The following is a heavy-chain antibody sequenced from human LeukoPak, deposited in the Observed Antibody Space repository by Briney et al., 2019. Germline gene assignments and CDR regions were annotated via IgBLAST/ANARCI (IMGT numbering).Heavy chain of an antibody. CDR3: ARPKTRITIVGVVIGSPWFDP. Sequence: ASVKVSCKASGYTFTSYDINWVRQATGQGLEWMGWMNPNSGNTGYAQKFQGRVTMTRNTSISTAYMELSSLRSEDTAVYYCARPKTRITIVGVVIGSPWFDPWGQGTLVTVSS. CDR2: MNPNSGNT. D-gene: IGHD3-3*01. J-gene: IGHJ5*02. V-gene: IGHV1-8*01. CDR1: GYTFTSYD.